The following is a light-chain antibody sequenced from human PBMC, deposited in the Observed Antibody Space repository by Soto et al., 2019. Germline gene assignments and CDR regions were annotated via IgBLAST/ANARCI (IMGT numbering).Light chain of an antibody. CDR1: QAIKNY. CDR2: AAS. V-gene: IGKV1-17*03. Sequence: DIQMTQSPSGMSASVGDRVTITCRAGQAIKNYLAWFQQRPGEVPRRLIYAASNLQSGVPSRFSGSGFGTEFTLTISSLQPEDFATYYCLQHYGYPQTFGQGTKV. J-gene: IGKJ1*01. CDR3: LQHYGYPQT.